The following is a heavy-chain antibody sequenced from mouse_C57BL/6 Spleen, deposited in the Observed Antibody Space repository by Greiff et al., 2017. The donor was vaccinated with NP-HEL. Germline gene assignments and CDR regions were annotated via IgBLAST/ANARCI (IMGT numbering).Heavy chain of an antibody. CDR3: TRWGGLPYYFDY. V-gene: IGHV1-15*01. CDR2: IDPETGGT. CDR1: GYTFTDYE. D-gene: IGHD3-3*01. Sequence: QVQLQQSGAELVRPGASVTLSCKASGYTFTDYEMHWVKQTPVHGLEWIGAIDPETGGTAYNQKFKGKAILTADKSSSTAYTELRSLTSEDSAVYYCTRWGGLPYYFDYWGQGTTLTVSS. J-gene: IGHJ2*01.